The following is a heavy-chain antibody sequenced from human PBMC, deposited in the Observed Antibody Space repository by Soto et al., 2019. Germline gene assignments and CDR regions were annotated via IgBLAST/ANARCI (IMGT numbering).Heavy chain of an antibody. CDR2: ITPSGGNT. CDR1: GFSFSTYA. J-gene: IGHJ6*03. D-gene: IGHD2-8*01. CDR3: AGRYCPNGVCYTNYYYYMDI. Sequence: EVQLLESGGGSVQPGGSLRLSCAASGFSFSTYAMTWVRQAPGKGLEWVSTITPSGGNTYYADSVKVRFTITRDNSENTLYLHMNSLRAEDTAVYYCAGRYCPNGVCYTNYYYYMDIWGEGTTVTVSS. V-gene: IGHV3-23*01.